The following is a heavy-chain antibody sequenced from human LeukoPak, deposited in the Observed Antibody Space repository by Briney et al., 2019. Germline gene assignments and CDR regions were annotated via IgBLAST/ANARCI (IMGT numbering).Heavy chain of an antibody. CDR3: ARGATDAFDI. CDR1: GFTFSSYS. D-gene: IGHD1-26*01. Sequence: PGGSLRLSCAASGFTFSSYSMNWVRQAPGKGLKWVSSISSSSSYIYYADSVKGRFTISRDNAKNSLYLQMNSLRAEDTAVYYCARGATDAFDIWGQGTMVTVSS. J-gene: IGHJ3*02. V-gene: IGHV3-21*04. CDR2: ISSSSSYI.